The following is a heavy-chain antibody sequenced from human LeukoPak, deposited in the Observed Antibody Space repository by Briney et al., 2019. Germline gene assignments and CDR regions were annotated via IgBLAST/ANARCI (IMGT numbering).Heavy chain of an antibody. D-gene: IGHD6-19*01. J-gene: IGHJ4*02. V-gene: IGHV4-4*02. Sequence: PSETLSLTCAVSGGSISSSNWWSWVRQPPGKGLEWIGEIYHSGSTNYNPSLKSRVTISVDESKNQFSLKLSSVTAADTAVYYCARAIAVAGIFDYWGQGTLVTVSS. CDR1: GGSISSSNW. CDR3: ARAIAVAGIFDY. CDR2: IYHSGST.